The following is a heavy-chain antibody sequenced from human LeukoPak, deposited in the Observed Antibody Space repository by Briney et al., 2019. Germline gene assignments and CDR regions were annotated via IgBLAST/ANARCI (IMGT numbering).Heavy chain of an antibody. D-gene: IGHD2-2*02. Sequence: GGSLRLSCAASGFTFSSYAMSWVRQAPGKGLEWVSAISGSGGSTYYADSVKGRFTISRDNSKNTLYLQMNSLRAEDTAAYYCAKVGGGYQLLYDYFDYWGQGTLVTVSS. CDR1: GFTFSSYA. J-gene: IGHJ4*02. CDR3: AKVGGGYQLLYDYFDY. V-gene: IGHV3-23*01. CDR2: ISGSGGST.